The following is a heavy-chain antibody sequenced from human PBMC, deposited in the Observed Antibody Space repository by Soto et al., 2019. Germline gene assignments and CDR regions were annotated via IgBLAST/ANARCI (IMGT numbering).Heavy chain of an antibody. V-gene: IGHV1-18*04. CDR3: ARGDVLRFFEWLI. Sequence: ASVKVSCKASGYTVTNYGISGVRQAAGQVVAWVGWINAYNGNTNYAQNLQGRVTMNTYTSTRTAYMELRRLRSAATAVYYCARGDVLRFFEWLIWGQGALVTVSS. CDR2: INAYNGNT. CDR1: GYTVTNYG. D-gene: IGHD3-3*01. J-gene: IGHJ4*02.